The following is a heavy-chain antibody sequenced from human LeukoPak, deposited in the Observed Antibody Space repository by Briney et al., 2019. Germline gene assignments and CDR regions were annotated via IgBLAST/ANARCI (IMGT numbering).Heavy chain of an antibody. CDR1: GFTFSSSW. J-gene: IGHJ4*02. V-gene: IGHV3-7*03. CDR3: ARDNPPDY. CDR2: IKQDGSEK. Sequence: GGSLRLSCVASGFTFSSSWMSWVRQAPGKGLEWVANIKQDGSEKSYVESVRGRFTISRDNAKNSLYLQLNSLRAEDTALYYCARDNPPDYWGQGTLVTVSS.